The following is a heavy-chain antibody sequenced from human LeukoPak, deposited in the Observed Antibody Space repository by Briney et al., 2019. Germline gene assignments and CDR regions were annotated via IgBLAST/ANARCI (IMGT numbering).Heavy chain of an antibody. CDR1: GGSISSSLYH. J-gene: IGHJ4*02. CDR3: ARRGGDFHTGIVFDN. Sequence: SETLSLTCAVSGGSISSSLYHWGWIRQPPGKGLEWIGNIYYTGTTNYSPSLKSRLTLSIDTSRSQFSLKLTSVTAADTAVYYCARRGGDFHTGIVFDNWGQGSLVTVSS. D-gene: IGHD3-16*01. V-gene: IGHV4-39*07. CDR2: IYYTGTT.